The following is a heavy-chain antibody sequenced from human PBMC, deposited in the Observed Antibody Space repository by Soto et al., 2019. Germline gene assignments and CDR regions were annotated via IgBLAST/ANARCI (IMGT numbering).Heavy chain of an antibody. V-gene: IGHV1-69*06. CDR1: GGTFSSYA. CDR3: AAASKYSYGVSWDYCYYGMDV. CDR2: IIPIFGTA. Sequence: ASVKVSCKASGGTFSSYAISWVRQAPGQGLEWMGGIIPIFGTANYAQKFQGRVTITADKSTSTAYMELSSLRSEDTAVYYCAAASKYSYGVSWDYCYYGMDVWGQGTTVTVSS. J-gene: IGHJ6*02. D-gene: IGHD5-18*01.